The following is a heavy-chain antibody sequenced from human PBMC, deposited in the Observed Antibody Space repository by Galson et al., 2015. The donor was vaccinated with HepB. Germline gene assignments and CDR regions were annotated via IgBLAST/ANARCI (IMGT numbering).Heavy chain of an antibody. CDR1: GGSFRNYY. CDR2: INHSGST. V-gene: IGHV4-34*01. Sequence: ETLSLTCAVYGGSFRNYYWSWIRQPPGKGLEWIGEINHSGSTNYNPSLESRVTISADTSQNHFSLKLPSVTAADTAVYYCARGRRSRITLYNWFDPWGQGTLVTVSS. J-gene: IGHJ5*02. D-gene: IGHD2/OR15-2a*01. CDR3: ARGRRSRITLYNWFDP.